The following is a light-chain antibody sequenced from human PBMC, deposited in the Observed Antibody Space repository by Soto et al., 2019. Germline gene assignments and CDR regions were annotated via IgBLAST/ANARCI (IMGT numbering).Light chain of an antibody. Sequence: IVLTQSPATLSLSPGERATLSCRVSQSVNNYLAWYQQKSGQAPRLLIYDASNMATGIPARFTGSGSGTDFTLTVSSLEPEDFAVYYCQQGGNFGQGTRLEIK. V-gene: IGKV3-11*01. CDR3: QQGGN. J-gene: IGKJ5*01. CDR2: DAS. CDR1: QSVNNY.